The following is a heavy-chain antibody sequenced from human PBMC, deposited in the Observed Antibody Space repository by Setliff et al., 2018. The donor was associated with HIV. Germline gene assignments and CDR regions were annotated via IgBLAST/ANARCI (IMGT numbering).Heavy chain of an antibody. D-gene: IGHD3-22*01. J-gene: IGHJ4*02. CDR3: ARGALSLTMTKLLSFFDS. V-gene: IGHV4-59*12. CDR2: IYYTGNT. Sequence: LSLTCSVSGGSINNYYWSWIRLTPGKGLQWIGCIYYTGNTNYNPSLKSRVTMSVDTSNNQFSLKMTSVTAADTAIYFCARGALSLTMTKLLSFFDSWGQGTQVTVSS. CDR1: GGSINNYY.